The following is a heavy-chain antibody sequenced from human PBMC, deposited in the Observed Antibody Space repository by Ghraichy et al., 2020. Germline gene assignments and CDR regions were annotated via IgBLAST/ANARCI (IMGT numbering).Heavy chain of an antibody. V-gene: IGHV3-48*02. Sequence: GSLRLSCAVSGLTFSGYTMKWVRQAPGKGLEWISFISNGDGTIYYADSVKGRFTISRDNAKNSLYLQMNSLRDEDTAVYYCATGGGTFWGQGTLVTVSS. J-gene: IGHJ4*02. CDR2: ISNGDGTI. D-gene: IGHD2-15*01. CDR1: GLTFSGYT. CDR3: ATGGGTF.